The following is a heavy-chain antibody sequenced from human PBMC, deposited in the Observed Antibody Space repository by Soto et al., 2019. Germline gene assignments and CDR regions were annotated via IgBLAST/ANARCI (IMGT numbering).Heavy chain of an antibody. V-gene: IGHV3-11*01. J-gene: IGHJ4*02. D-gene: IGHD3-22*01. CDR1: AFTFSDYY. Sequence: QVQLVESGGGLVKPGGSLRLSCAASAFTFSDYYMSWIRQAPGKGLEWVSYISSSGSTIYYADSVKGRFTISRDNAKNSLSLQMNSLRGDDTAVYYCAREANYVDSSGQAHHFDYWGQGTLVTVSS. CDR2: ISSSGSTI. CDR3: AREANYVDSSGQAHHFDY.